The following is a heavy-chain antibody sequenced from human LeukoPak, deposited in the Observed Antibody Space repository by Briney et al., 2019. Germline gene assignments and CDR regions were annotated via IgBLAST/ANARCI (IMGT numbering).Heavy chain of an antibody. J-gene: IGHJ4*02. CDR1: GYTFIHDH. D-gene: IGHD5-18*01. Sequence: GASVKVSFKASGYTFIHDHVHWVRQAPGQGLEWMGILIPRGDNTIYAPKFQGRLTMTRDTSTTTVYMELSSLRSDDTAVYYCATVDTTMGLYVDYWGQGTLVTVSS. CDR2: LIPRGDNT. CDR3: ATVDTTMGLYVDY. V-gene: IGHV1-46*01.